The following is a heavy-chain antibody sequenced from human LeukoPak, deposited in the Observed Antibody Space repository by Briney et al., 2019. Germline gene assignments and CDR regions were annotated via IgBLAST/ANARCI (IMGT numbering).Heavy chain of an antibody. Sequence: GGSLRLSCETSGFTFNNYAVSWVRQAPGKGLEWVSSISGGGTTYCANSVKGRFTISRDSSQNTLYLQMNSLRAEDAAVYFCARGRSSVSYYFQYWGQGTLVTVSS. CDR3: ARGRSSVSYYFQY. CDR1: GFTFNNYA. D-gene: IGHD6-13*01. J-gene: IGHJ4*02. CDR2: ISGGGTT. V-gene: IGHV3-23*01.